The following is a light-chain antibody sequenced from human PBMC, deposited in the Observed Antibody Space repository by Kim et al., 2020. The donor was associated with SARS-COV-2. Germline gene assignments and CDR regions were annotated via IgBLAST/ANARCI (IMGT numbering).Light chain of an antibody. CDR2: DGS. CDR1: QSVSNY. J-gene: IGKJ4*01. V-gene: IGKV3-11*01. Sequence: ETVLTQSPATLSLSPGERATLSCRASQSVSNYLAWYQQKPGQAPRLLIYDGSNRATGIPARFSGSGSGTDFTLTISSLEPEDFAVYFCQQRSNWPLTFGGGTKVDIK. CDR3: QQRSNWPLT.